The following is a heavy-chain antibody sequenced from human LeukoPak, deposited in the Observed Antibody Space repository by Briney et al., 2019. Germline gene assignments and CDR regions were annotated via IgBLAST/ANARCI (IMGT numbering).Heavy chain of an antibody. D-gene: IGHD3-10*01. J-gene: IGHJ4*02. CDR3: AAMDYYGSGSYYPYYFDY. Sequence: SETLSLTCTVSGGSISSYYWSWIRQPPGKGLEWIGCIYYSGSTNYNPSLKSRVTISVDTSKNQFSLKLSSVTAADTAVYYCAAMDYYGSGSYYPYYFDYWGQGTLVTVSS. V-gene: IGHV4-59*01. CDR1: GGSISSYY. CDR2: IYYSGST.